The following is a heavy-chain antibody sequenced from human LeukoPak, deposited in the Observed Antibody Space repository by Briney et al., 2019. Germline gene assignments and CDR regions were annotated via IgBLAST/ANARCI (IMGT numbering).Heavy chain of an antibody. CDR3: ARWAGQSTAWYPALFDY. D-gene: IGHD6-13*01. Sequence: SVTVSCKASVGTFRDHAISWVRQAPGQGLEWMGVVIPISGTADYAQKFQGRVTITADESTSTAYMEVSSLTSEDTAVYYCARWAGQSTAWYPALFDYWGQGTLVTVSS. CDR2: VIPISGTA. V-gene: IGHV1-69*13. CDR1: VGTFRDHA. J-gene: IGHJ4*02.